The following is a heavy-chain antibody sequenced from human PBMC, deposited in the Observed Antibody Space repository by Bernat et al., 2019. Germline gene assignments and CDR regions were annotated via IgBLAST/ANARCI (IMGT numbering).Heavy chain of an antibody. CDR3: ARASYSSGWYLSLGGMDV. CDR1: GGSISSSSYY. CDR2: IYYSGST. J-gene: IGHJ6*02. Sequence: QLQLQESGPGLVKPSETLSLTCTVSGGSISSSSYYWGWIRQPPGKGLEWIGSIYYSGSTYYNPSLKSRVTISVDTSKNQFSLKLSSVTAADTAVYYCARASYSSGWYLSLGGMDVWGQGTTVTVSS. D-gene: IGHD6-19*01. V-gene: IGHV4-39*01.